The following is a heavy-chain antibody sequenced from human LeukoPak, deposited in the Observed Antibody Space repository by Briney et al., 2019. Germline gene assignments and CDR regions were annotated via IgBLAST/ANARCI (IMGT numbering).Heavy chain of an antibody. D-gene: IGHD3-22*01. Sequence: PSETLSITSAVSGGSISSSNWWSWVRQPPGKGLEWIGEIYHSGSANYNPSLKSRVTISVDKSKNQFSLKLSSVTAADTAVYYCASAGHDGSGYKVCWVQRTLVTVSS. V-gene: IGHV4-4*02. CDR3: ASAGHDGSGYKVC. CDR1: GGSISSSNW. J-gene: IGHJ4*02. CDR2: IYHSGSA.